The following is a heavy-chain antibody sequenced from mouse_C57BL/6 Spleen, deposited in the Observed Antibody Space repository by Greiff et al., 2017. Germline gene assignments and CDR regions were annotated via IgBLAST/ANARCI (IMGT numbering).Heavy chain of an antibody. J-gene: IGHJ3*01. V-gene: IGHV1-82*01. CDR1: GYAFSSSW. Sequence: VKLQESGPELVKPGASVKISCKASGYAFSSSWMNWVKQRPGKGLEWIGRIYPGDGDTNYNGKFKGKATLTADKSSSTAYMQLSSLTSEDSAVYFCASGGVSAWFAYWGQGTLVTVSA. CDR2: IYPGDGDT. CDR3: ASGGVSAWFAY.